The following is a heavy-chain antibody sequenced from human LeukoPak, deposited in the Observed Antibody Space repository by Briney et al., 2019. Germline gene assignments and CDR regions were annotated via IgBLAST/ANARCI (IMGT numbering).Heavy chain of an antibody. D-gene: IGHD3-9*01. V-gene: IGHV1-2*02. CDR2: INPNSGGT. CDR3: ARDLRRTCYDILTGYSDYYYYGMDV. J-gene: IGHJ6*02. Sequence: GASVKVSCKASGYTFTGYYMHWVRQAPGQGLEWMGWINPNSGGTNYAQKLQGRVTMTTDTSTSTAYMELRSLRSDDTAVYYCARDLRRTCYDILTGYSDYYYYGMDVWGQGTTVTVSS. CDR1: GYTFTGYY.